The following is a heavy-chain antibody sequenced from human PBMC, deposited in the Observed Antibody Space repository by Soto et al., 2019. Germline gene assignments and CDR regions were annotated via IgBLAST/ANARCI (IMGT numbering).Heavy chain of an antibody. J-gene: IGHJ4*02. CDR1: GGSISSGGYY. V-gene: IGHV4-31*03. CDR2: IYYSGST. CDR3: ASEGYSYGYHYFDH. D-gene: IGHD5-18*01. Sequence: SETLSLTCTVSGGSISSGGYYWSWIRQHPGKGLEWIGYIYYSGSTYYNPSLKSRVTISVDTSKNQFSLKLSSVTAADTAVYYCASEGYSYGYHYFDHWGQGTLVTVCS.